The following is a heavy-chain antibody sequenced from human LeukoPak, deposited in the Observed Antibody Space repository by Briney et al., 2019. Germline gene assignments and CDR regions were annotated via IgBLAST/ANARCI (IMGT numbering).Heavy chain of an antibody. V-gene: IGHV3-9*01. Sequence: SLRLSCAASGFTFSSYAMHWVRQAPGKGLEWVSGISWNSGSIGYADSVKGRFTISRDNAENSLYLQMNSLRAEDTALYYCVKPPGYRGYDRDDWGQGTLVTVSS. D-gene: IGHD5-12*01. CDR1: GFTFSSYA. J-gene: IGHJ4*02. CDR3: VKPPGYRGYDRDD. CDR2: ISWNSGSI.